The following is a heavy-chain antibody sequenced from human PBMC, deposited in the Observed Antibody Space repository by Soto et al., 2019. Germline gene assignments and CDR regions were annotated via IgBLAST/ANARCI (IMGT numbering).Heavy chain of an antibody. CDR2: IYYSGST. Sequence: QVQLQESGPGLVKPSQTLSLTCTVSGGSISSGGYYWSWIRQHPGKGLEWIGYIYYSGSTYYNPSLKSRVTIPVDTSKNQFSLKLSSVTAADTAVYYCARSVVPAAMDFDYWGQGTLVTVSS. CDR1: GGSISSGGYY. V-gene: IGHV4-31*03. D-gene: IGHD2-2*01. CDR3: ARSVVPAAMDFDY. J-gene: IGHJ4*02.